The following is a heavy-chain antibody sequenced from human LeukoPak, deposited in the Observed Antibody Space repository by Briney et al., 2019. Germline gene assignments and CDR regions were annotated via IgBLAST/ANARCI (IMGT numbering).Heavy chain of an antibody. V-gene: IGHV1-18*01. D-gene: IGHD3-3*01. CDR3: ARDRSFRSDFWSVTDAFDM. J-gene: IGHJ3*02. CDR1: NYTFIRYG. CDR2: TSAYNGNT. Sequence: ASVKVSCKASNYTFIRYGITWVRQAPGHGLEWMGWTSAYNGNTKYAKNVQGRVMMTTDTSTSTAYMELRSLRPDDTAVYFCARDRSFRSDFWSVTDAFDMWGPGTMVIVSS.